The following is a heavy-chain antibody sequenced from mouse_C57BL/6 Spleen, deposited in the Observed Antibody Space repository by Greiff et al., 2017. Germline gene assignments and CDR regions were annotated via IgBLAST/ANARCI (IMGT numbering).Heavy chain of an antibody. CDR3: ARRDRLLDY. J-gene: IGHJ2*01. Sequence: QVQLQQPGAELVMPGASVKLSCKASGYTFTSYWMHWVKQRPGQGLEWIGEIDPSDSYTNYDQKFKGKSTLTVDKSSSTAYMQLSSLTSEDSAVYYCARRDRLLDYWGKGTTLTVSS. V-gene: IGHV1-69*01. CDR1: GYTFTSYW. D-gene: IGHD3-3*01. CDR2: IDPSDSYT.